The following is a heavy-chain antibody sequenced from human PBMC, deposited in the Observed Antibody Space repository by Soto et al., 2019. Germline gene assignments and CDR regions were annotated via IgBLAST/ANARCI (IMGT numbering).Heavy chain of an antibody. D-gene: IGHD2-15*01. CDR2: ISYDGSNK. Sequence: PGGSLRLSCAASGFTFSSYAMHWVRQAPGKGLEWVAVISYDGSNKYYADSVKGRFTISRDNSKNTLYLQMNSLRAEDTAVYYCARELLTYYYYGMDVWGQGTTVTVSS. CDR3: ARELLTYYYYGMDV. V-gene: IGHV3-30-3*01. CDR1: GFTFSSYA. J-gene: IGHJ6*02.